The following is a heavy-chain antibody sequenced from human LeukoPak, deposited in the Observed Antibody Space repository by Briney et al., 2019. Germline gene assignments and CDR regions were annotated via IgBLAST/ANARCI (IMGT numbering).Heavy chain of an antibody. CDR2: MNPNSGNT. CDR1: GYTFTSYD. CDR3: ARVRRGSSHVGY. Sequence: ASVKVSCKASGYTFTSYDINWVRQATGQGLEWMGWMNPNSGNTGYAQKFQGRVAMTRNTSISTAYMELSSLRSEDTAVYYCARVRRGSSHVGYWGQGTLVTVSS. D-gene: IGHD1-26*01. V-gene: IGHV1-8*01. J-gene: IGHJ4*02.